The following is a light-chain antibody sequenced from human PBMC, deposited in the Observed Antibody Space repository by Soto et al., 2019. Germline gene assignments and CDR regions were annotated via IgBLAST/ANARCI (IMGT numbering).Light chain of an antibody. J-gene: IGKJ1*01. Sequence: VLTQAPSTLSLTPGERATLSCRASQSVSSYLAWYQQKPGQAPRLLIYDASNRATGIPARFSGSGSGTDFTLTISSLEPEDFAVYYCQQRSNWPRTFGQGTKVDIK. V-gene: IGKV3-11*01. CDR2: DAS. CDR1: QSVSSY. CDR3: QQRSNWPRT.